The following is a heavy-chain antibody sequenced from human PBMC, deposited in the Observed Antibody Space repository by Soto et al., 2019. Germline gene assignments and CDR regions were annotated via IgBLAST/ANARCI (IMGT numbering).Heavy chain of an antibody. CDR1: GGSISSGGYY. D-gene: IGHD3-3*02. CDR2: IYYSGST. CDR3: ASPKIAFYNWFDP. V-gene: IGHV4-31*03. J-gene: IGHJ5*02. Sequence: PSETLSLTCTVSGGSISSGGYYWSWIRQHPGKGLEWIGYIYYSGSTNYNPSLKSRVTISEDNSKNQFSLKLSSVTAADTAVYYCASPKIAFYNWFDPWGQGTPVTVSS.